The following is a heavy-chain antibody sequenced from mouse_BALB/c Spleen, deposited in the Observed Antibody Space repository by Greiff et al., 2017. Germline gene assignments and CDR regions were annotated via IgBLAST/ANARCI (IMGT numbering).Heavy chain of an antibody. CDR2: IWSGGST. J-gene: IGHJ4*01. CDR1: GFSLTSYG. V-gene: IGHV2-2*02. Sequence: VQLQESGPGLVQPSQSLSITCTVSGFSLTSYGVHWVRQSPGKGLEWLGVIWSGGSTDYNAAFISRLSISKDNSKSQVFFKMNSLQANDTAIYYCARKSPLYDGYYFYAMDYWGQGTSVTVSS. CDR3: ARKSPLYDGYYFYAMDY. D-gene: IGHD2-3*01.